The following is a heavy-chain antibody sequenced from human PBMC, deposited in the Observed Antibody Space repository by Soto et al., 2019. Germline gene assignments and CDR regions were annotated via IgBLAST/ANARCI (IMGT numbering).Heavy chain of an antibody. J-gene: IGHJ6*03. D-gene: IGHD3-10*01. CDR3: ARQDGYYGSGSYPYYYYYMDV. CDR2: IYYSGST. CDR1: GGSISSYY. V-gene: IGHV4-59*08. Sequence: PSETLSLTCTVSGGSISSYYWNWIRQPPGKGLEWIGYIYYSGSTNYNPSLKSRVTISVDTSKNQFSLKLSSVTAADTAVYYCARQDGYYGSGSYPYYYYYMDVWGKGTTVTVSS.